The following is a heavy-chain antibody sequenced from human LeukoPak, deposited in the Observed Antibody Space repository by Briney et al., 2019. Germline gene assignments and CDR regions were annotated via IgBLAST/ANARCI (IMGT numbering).Heavy chain of an antibody. CDR2: ISSSGGST. Sequence: PGGSLRLSCSASGFAFSSYAMHWVRQAPGKGLEYVSAISSSGGSTYYAVLVKGRFTISRDNSKNTLYLQMSSLRPEDTAVYFCVKERSGGFFDYWGQGTLVTVSS. V-gene: IGHV3-64D*09. CDR3: VKERSGGFFDY. CDR1: GFAFSSYA. J-gene: IGHJ4*02. D-gene: IGHD1-26*01.